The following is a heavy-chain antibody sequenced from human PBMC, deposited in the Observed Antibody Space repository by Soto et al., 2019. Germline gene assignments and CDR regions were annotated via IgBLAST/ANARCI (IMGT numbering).Heavy chain of an antibody. D-gene: IGHD6-13*01. V-gene: IGHV1-18*01. CDR1: GYTFTSYG. J-gene: IGHJ6*03. CDR2: ISAYNGNT. Sequence: QVQLVQSGAEVKKPGASVKVSCKASGYTFTSYGISWVRQAPGQGLEWMGWISAYNGNTNYAQKLQGRVTMTTDTSTSKAYMELRSLGSDDTAVYYCARDAMGIAAPRHTYYYYMDVWGKGTTVTVSS. CDR3: ARDAMGIAAPRHTYYYYMDV.